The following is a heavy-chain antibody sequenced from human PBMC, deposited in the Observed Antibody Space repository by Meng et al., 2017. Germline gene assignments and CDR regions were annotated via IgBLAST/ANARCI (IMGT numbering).Heavy chain of an antibody. J-gene: IGHJ5*02. V-gene: IGHV3-74*01. CDR2: IKPDGTMT. CDR1: GFTFRNYW. CDR3: ARSDWFDP. Sequence: EVEPAETGGGLVQSGGSLRLSCTASGFTFRNYWMHWVRQAPGKGLVWVSRIKPDGTMTVYADSVKGRFTISRDNAKNTLYLQMNSLRSDDTAVYYCARSDWFDPWGQGTLVTVSS.